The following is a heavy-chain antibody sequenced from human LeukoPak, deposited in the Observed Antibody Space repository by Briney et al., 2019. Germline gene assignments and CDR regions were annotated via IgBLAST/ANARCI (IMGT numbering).Heavy chain of an antibody. CDR3: ARNYYDSSGYYWEPFDY. J-gene: IGHJ4*02. CDR1: GGSISSYY. D-gene: IGHD3-22*01. Sequence: PSETLSLTCTVSGGSISSYYWSWIRQPAGKGLEWIGRIYTSGSTNYNPSLKSRVTISVDKSKNQYSLKLSSVTAADTAVYYCARNYYDSSGYYWEPFDYWGQGTLVTVSS. CDR2: IYTSGST. V-gene: IGHV4-4*07.